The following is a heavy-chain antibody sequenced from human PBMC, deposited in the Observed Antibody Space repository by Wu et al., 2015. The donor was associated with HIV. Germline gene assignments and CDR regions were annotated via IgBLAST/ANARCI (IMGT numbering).Heavy chain of an antibody. D-gene: IGHD2-15*01. Sequence: QVQLVQSGAEVKKPGAAVKVSCKASGYIFMKYGVSWVRQAPGQGLEWMGWISAYNGNTKHAQKVQGRVTMTIDTSTNTAYMELKSLRSDDTAVYYCARVVVVLQLLLIYFDYVGPGDLRSPSPQ. J-gene: IGHJ4*02. V-gene: IGHV1-18*01. CDR1: GYIFMKYG. CDR2: ISAYNGNT. CDR3: ARVVVVLQLLLIYFDY.